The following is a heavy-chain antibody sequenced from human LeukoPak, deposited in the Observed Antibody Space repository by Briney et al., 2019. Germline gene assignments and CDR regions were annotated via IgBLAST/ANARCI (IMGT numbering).Heavy chain of an antibody. J-gene: IGHJ5*02. CDR2: INPSGGST. D-gene: IGHD4-11*01. CDR1: GYTFTSYY. CDR3: ARVGDYSPRGWFDP. V-gene: IGHV1-46*01. Sequence: ASVKVSCKAPGYTFTSYYIHWVRQAPGQGLEWMGIINPSGGSTTYAQKFQGRVTVTRDMSTRTLYMELSSLRSEDTAFYYCARVGDYSPRGWFDPWGQGTLVTVSS.